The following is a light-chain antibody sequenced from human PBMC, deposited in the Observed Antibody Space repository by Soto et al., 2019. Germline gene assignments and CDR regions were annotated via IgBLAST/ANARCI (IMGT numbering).Light chain of an antibody. Sequence: EIVMTQSPATLSVSPGERATLSCRASQSVSSNLAWYQQKPGQAPRLLIYAASTRATGIPARFSGSGSGTEFTLTISSLQSEDFAVYYCQQYDNWPPVTFGPGTKVDIK. V-gene: IGKV3-15*01. CDR2: AAS. CDR1: QSVSSN. J-gene: IGKJ3*01. CDR3: QQYDNWPPVT.